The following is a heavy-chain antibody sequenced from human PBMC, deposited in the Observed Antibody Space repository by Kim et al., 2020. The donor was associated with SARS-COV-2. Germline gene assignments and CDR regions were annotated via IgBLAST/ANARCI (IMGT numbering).Heavy chain of an antibody. CDR2: IYYSGST. V-gene: IGHV4-59*01. CDR1: GGSITSYY. J-gene: IGHJ1*01. CDR3: ARGDFTGSSYRH. Sequence: SETLSLTCTVSGGSITSYYWNWIRQPPSKGLEWIGYIYYSGSTNYNSSLKSRVTMSVDTSKNQFYLNLSSVTAADTAVYYCARGDFTGSSYRHWGQGTLVTVSS. D-gene: IGHD1-26*01.